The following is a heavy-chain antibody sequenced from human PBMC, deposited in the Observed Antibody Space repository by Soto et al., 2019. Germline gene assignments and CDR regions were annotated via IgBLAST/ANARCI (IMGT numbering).Heavy chain of an antibody. CDR3: ARGPRRSIAPPGYFDD. D-gene: IGHD6-6*01. Sequence: SETLSLTCAVYGGSFSGYYWSWIRQPPGKGLEWIGEINHSGSTNYNPSLKSRVTISVDTSKNQFSLKLSSVTAADTAVYYCARGPRRSIAPPGYFDDWGQGTLVTVSS. V-gene: IGHV4-34*01. CDR2: INHSGST. J-gene: IGHJ4*02. CDR1: GGSFSGYY.